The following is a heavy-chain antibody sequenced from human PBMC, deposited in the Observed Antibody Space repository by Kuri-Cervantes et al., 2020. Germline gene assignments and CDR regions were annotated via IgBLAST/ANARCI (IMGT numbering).Heavy chain of an antibody. J-gene: IGHJ4*02. Sequence: SETLSLTCTVSGGSVSSGSYYWSFIRQPPGKGLEWIGHIYYSGSTNYNPSLKSRVTISVDTSKNQFSLKLSSVTAADTAVYYCARRTYGDYFDYWGQGTLVTVSS. D-gene: IGHD4-17*01. CDR3: ARRTYGDYFDY. V-gene: IGHV4-61*01. CDR1: GGSVSSGSYY. CDR2: IYYSGST.